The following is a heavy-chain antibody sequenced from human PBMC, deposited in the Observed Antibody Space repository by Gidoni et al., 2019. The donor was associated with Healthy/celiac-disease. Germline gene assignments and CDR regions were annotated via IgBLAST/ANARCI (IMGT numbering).Heavy chain of an antibody. Sequence: QVQLVQSGAEVKKPGSSVKVSCKASGGPFSSYATSWVRQAPGQGLEWMGRIIPILGIANYAQKFQGRVTITADKSTSTAYMELSSLRSEDTAVYYCARDPEAFYYYDSSGYWYYFDYWGQGTLVTVSS. CDR1: GGPFSSYA. D-gene: IGHD3-22*01. CDR3: ARDPEAFYYYDSSGYWYYFDY. J-gene: IGHJ4*02. V-gene: IGHV1-69*04. CDR2: IIPILGIA.